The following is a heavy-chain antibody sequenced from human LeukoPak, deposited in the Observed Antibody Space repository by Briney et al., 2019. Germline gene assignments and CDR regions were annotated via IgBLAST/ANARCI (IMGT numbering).Heavy chain of an antibody. Sequence: PGGSLRLSCAASGFTFSSQWMGWVRQAPGKGLEWVSYISSSGSTIYYVDSVKGRFTISRDNAKKSLYLQMNSLRAEDTAVYYCARARLTDYVWGRRTFDIWGQGTTVTISS. CDR3: ARARLTDYVWGRRTFDI. CDR2: ISSSGSTI. CDR1: GFTFSSQW. V-gene: IGHV3-48*01. J-gene: IGHJ3*02. D-gene: IGHD3-16*01.